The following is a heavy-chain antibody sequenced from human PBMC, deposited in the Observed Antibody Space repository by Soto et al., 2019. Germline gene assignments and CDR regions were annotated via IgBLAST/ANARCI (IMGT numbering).Heavy chain of an antibody. CDR3: ARCSVTTYHFFDY. CDR1: GFTFNTYD. V-gene: IGHV3-21*01. D-gene: IGHD3-10*02. CDR2: INKASIYI. J-gene: IGHJ4*02. Sequence: EVQLVESGGGLVKPGGSLRLSCAASGFTFNTYDMDWVRQAPGKGLEWVSSINKASIYIYYADSVRGRFTISRDNAKNSLYLQMNSLRVEYTAVYYCARCSVTTYHFFDYWGQGTLVTVSS.